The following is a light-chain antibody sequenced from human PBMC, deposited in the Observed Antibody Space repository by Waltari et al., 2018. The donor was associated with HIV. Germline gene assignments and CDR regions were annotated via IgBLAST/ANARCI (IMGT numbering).Light chain of an antibody. CDR3: LLYYGGAQLGWV. V-gene: IGLV7-43*01. J-gene: IGLJ3*02. CDR2: STS. CDR1: TGAVTSGYY. Sequence: QTVVTQEPSLTVSPGGTVTLTCASSTGAVTSGYYPNWFQQKPGQAPRALIYSTSNKPSWTPALFSGSLRGGKAALTLSGVQPEDEAEYYCLLYYGGAQLGWVFGGGTKLTVL.